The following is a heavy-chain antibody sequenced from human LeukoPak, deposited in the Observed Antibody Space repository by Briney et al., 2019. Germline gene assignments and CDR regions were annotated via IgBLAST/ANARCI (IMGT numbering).Heavy chain of an antibody. J-gene: IGHJ4*02. Sequence: GGSLRLSCAASGFTFSSFGMSWVRQAPGKGLEWVSAISVSGGSTNYADSVKGRFTISRDNSKNTLYLQMDSLRAEDTAVYYCAKVFFMDYWGQGTLVTVSS. CDR1: GFTFSSFG. CDR2: ISVSGGST. V-gene: IGHV3-23*01. CDR3: AKVFFMDY. D-gene: IGHD2-8*01.